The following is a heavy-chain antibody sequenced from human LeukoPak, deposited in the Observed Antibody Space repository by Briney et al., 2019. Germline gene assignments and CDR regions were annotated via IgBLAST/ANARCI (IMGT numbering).Heavy chain of an antibody. CDR3: AREGIDYYYDSSGPRPY. J-gene: IGHJ4*02. CDR2: INPSGGST. V-gene: IGHV1-46*01. D-gene: IGHD3-22*01. Sequence: ASVKVSCKASGYTFTSYYMHWVRQAPGQGLEWMGIINPSGGSTSYAQKFQGRVTITADKSTSTAYMELSSLRSEDTAVYYCAREGIDYYYDSSGPRPYWGQGTLVTVSS. CDR1: GYTFTSYY.